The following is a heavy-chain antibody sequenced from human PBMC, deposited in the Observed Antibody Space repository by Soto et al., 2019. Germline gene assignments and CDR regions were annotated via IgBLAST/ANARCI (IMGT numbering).Heavy chain of an antibody. CDR2: IIPIFGTA. J-gene: IGHJ4*02. V-gene: IGHV1-69*06. CDR1: GGTFSSYA. CDR3: ATLGGTAMVKIDY. Sequence: QVQLVQSGAEVKKPGSSVKVSCKASGGTFSSYAISWVRQAPGQGLEWMGGIIPIFGTANYAQKFQGRVTMTADKSTSTADMELSSLRSKDTAVYYCATLGGTAMVKIDYWGQEPLVAVSS. D-gene: IGHD5-18*01.